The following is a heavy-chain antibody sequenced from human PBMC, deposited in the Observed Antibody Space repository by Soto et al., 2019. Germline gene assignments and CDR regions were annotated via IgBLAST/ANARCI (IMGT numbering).Heavy chain of an antibody. V-gene: IGHV5-51*01. CDR1: GYSFTSHW. CDR3: ARQRYCSGGSCYYFAN. CDR2: IYPGDSDT. D-gene: IGHD2-15*01. J-gene: IGHJ4*02. Sequence: GESLKISCKGSGYSFTSHWIGWVRQMPGKGLEWVGIIYPGDSDTRYSPSFQGQVTISADKSISTAYLQWSSLKASDTAMYYCARQRYCSGGSCYYFANWGQGTLVTVSS.